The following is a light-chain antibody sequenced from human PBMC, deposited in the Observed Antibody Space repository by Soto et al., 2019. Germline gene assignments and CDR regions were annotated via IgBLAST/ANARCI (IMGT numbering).Light chain of an antibody. V-gene: IGLV1-44*01. Sequence: QSALTQSPSASGTPGQRVTISCSGGSSNIGSNTVNWYQQLPGTAPRLLIYSNNQWPSGVPDRFSGSKSGTSASLAISGLQSDDEADYYCGAWDANLSAYVFGTGTKVTVL. CDR1: SSNIGSNT. CDR2: SNN. J-gene: IGLJ1*01. CDR3: GAWDANLSAYV.